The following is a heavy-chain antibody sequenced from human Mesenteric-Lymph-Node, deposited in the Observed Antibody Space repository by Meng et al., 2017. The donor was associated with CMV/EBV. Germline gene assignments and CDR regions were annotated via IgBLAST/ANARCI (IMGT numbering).Heavy chain of an antibody. D-gene: IGHD1-26*01. Sequence: VTCTVSGASVSSGSYYWSWIRQPPGKGLEWIGFILYGGSTNYNPSLKSRVTISLDTSKNQFSLRLNSVTAADTAVYYCARGGGGTDYWGQGTLVTVSS. J-gene: IGHJ4*02. CDR1: GASVSSGSYY. V-gene: IGHV4-61*01. CDR2: ILYGGST. CDR3: ARGGGGTDY.